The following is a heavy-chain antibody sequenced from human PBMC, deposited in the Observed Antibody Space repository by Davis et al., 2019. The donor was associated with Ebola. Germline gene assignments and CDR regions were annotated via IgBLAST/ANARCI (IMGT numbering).Heavy chain of an antibody. Sequence: AASVKVSCKASGYTFTSYGISWVRQAPGQGLEWMGWMNPNSGNTGYAQKFQGRVTMTRNTSISTAYMELSSLRSEDTAVYYCARVVGWEVLISKLFDPWGQGTLVTVSS. J-gene: IGHJ5*02. D-gene: IGHD6-19*01. CDR3: ARVVGWEVLISKLFDP. V-gene: IGHV1-8*02. CDR1: GYTFTSYG. CDR2: MNPNSGNT.